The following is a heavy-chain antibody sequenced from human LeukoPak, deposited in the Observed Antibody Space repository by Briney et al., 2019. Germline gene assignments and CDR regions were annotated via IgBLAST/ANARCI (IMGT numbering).Heavy chain of an antibody. CDR2: IKQDGSEK. J-gene: IGHJ6*03. CDR3: ARDNPRSYYYYMDV. CDR1: GFTFSSYW. V-gene: IGHV3-7*01. D-gene: IGHD1-14*01. Sequence: GGSLRLSCAASGFTFSSYWMSWVRQAPGKGLEWVANIKQDGSEKYYVDSVKGRFTISRDNAKNSLYLQMNRLRAEDTAVYYCARDNPRSYYYYMDVWGKGTTVTVSS.